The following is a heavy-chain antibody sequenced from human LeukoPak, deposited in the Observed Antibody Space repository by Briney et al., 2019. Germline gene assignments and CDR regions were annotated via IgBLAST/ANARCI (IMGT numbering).Heavy chain of an antibody. CDR2: ISAYNGNT. Sequence: ASVKDSCKASGYTFTGYGINWVRQAPGQGLEWMGWISAYNGNTNYAQKLQGRVTMTTDTSTSTAYMELRSLRSDDTAVYYCARERSGYYIDYWVQGTLVTVSS. V-gene: IGHV1-18*01. D-gene: IGHD3-3*01. CDR1: GYTFTGYG. J-gene: IGHJ4*02. CDR3: ARERSGYYIDY.